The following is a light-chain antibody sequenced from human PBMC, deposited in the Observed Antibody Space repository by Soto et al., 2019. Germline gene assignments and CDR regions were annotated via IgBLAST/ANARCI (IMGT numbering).Light chain of an antibody. Sequence: EIQVTQCPSAVSAYVEDRVTITCRASQSISSWLAWYQQKPGKAPKLLIYDASSLESGVPSRFSGSGSGTEFTHTISSLQPDDFATYYCQQYRTSGQRTKAEI. J-gene: IGKJ1*01. CDR3: QQYRT. V-gene: IGKV1-5*01. CDR1: QSISSW. CDR2: DAS.